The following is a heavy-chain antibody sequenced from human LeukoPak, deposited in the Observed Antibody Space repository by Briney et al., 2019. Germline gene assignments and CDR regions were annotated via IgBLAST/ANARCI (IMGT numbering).Heavy chain of an antibody. CDR2: IHTSGST. CDR3: ARENPYSSSGDWFDP. CDR1: GGSISSYY. V-gene: IGHV4-4*07. J-gene: IGHJ5*02. D-gene: IGHD6-6*01. Sequence: SETLSLTCTVSGGSISSYYWSWIRQPAGKGLEWIGRIHTSGSTNYNPSLKSRVTISVDTSKNQFSLSLSSVTAADTAVYYCARENPYSSSGDWFDPWGQGTLVTVSS.